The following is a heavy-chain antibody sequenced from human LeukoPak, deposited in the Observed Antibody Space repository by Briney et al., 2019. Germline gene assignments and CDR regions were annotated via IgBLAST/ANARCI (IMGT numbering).Heavy chain of an antibody. CDR3: AGFGSSSWYYFDD. D-gene: IGHD6-13*01. CDR2: ISSSGSTI. V-gene: IGHV3-11*01. CDR1: GFTFSDYY. J-gene: IGHJ4*02. Sequence: GRSLRLSCAASGFTFSDYYMSWIRPAPGKGLEWVSYISSSGSTIYYADSVKGRFTIYRDNAKNSLYLQMNSLRAEDTAVYYCAGFGSSSWYYFDDWGQGTLVTVSS.